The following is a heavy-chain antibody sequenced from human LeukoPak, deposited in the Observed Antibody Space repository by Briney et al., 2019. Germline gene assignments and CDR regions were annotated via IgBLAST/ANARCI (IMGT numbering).Heavy chain of an antibody. V-gene: IGHV3-74*01. CDR2: ISRDGGHT. D-gene: IGHD3-22*01. CDR3: ISVVSGRPN. CDR1: GFTFSSNW. Sequence: QSGGSLRLSCAASGFTFSSNWRHWGRQVPGKGLGWVSRISRDGGHTRYADSVKGRFPISRDNAKNPLSLQLNSLRAEDTAVYFCISVVSGRPNWGQGTQVTVSS. J-gene: IGHJ4*02.